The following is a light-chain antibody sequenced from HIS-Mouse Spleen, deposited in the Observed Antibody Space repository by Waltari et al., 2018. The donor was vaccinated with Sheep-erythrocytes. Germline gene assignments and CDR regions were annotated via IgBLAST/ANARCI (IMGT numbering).Light chain of an antibody. CDR1: SSDVGRYNL. Sequence: QSALTQPASVSGSPGQSITISCTGTSSDVGRYNLVSWYQQHPGKAPKLMFYEGSTRPSGVSNRFSGSKSGNTASLTISGLQAEDEADYYCCSYAGSSTPWVFGGGTKLTVL. V-gene: IGLV2-23*01. CDR3: CSYAGSSTPWV. J-gene: IGLJ3*02. CDR2: EGS.